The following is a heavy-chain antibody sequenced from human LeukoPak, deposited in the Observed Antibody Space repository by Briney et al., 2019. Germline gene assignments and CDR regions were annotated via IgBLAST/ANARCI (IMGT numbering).Heavy chain of an antibody. CDR2: ISGSGGST. Sequence: GGSLRLSCAASGFTFSSYAMTWVRQAPGKGLEWVSAISGSGGSTYYADSVRGRFPISRDNSKNTLFLQMNSLRAEDTAVYYCAKGGATTTRYEYFDYWGQGILVTVSS. CDR3: AKGGATTTRYEYFDY. V-gene: IGHV3-23*01. CDR1: GFTFSSYA. J-gene: IGHJ4*02. D-gene: IGHD1-1*01.